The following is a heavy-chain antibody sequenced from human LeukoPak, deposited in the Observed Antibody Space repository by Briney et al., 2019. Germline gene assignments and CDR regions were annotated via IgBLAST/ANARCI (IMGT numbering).Heavy chain of an antibody. CDR2: IIPIFGTA. D-gene: IGHD6-13*01. Sequence: GASVKVSCKASGGTFSSYAISWVRQAPGQGLEWMGGIIPIFGTANYAQKFQGRVTITADKSTSTAYMELSSLRSEDAAVYYCARVQGSWYEENWFDPWGQGTLVTVSS. CDR1: GGTFSSYA. J-gene: IGHJ5*02. V-gene: IGHV1-69*06. CDR3: ARVQGSWYEENWFDP.